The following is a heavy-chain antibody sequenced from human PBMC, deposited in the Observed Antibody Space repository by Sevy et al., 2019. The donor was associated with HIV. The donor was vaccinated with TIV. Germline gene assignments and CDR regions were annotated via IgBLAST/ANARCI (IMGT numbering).Heavy chain of an antibody. CDR3: AKGVYDFWSGRSDIFDI. D-gene: IGHD3-3*01. CDR2: ISGSGGST. V-gene: IGHV3-23*01. J-gene: IGHJ3*02. Sequence: GGSLRLSCATSGFTFGTHDMSWVRQAPGKGLEWVSDISGSGGSTYYADSVKGRFTISRDKSKKTLYLQVNSLRAEDTAVYYCAKGVYDFWSGRSDIFDIWGQGTMVTVSS. CDR1: GFTFGTHD.